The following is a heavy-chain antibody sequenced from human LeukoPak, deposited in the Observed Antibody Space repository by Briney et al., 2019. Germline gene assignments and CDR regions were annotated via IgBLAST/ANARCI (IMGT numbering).Heavy chain of an antibody. CDR3: AKGDLRSPRGYFDY. CDR1: GFTFSSYS. D-gene: IGHD2-2*01. CDR2: ISSSSSYI. Sequence: GGSLRLSCAASGFTFSSYSMNWVRQAPGKGLEWVSSISSSSSYIYYADSVKGRFTISRDNAKNSLYLQMNSLRAKDTAVYYCAKGDLRSPRGYFDYWGQGTLVTVSS. V-gene: IGHV3-21*01. J-gene: IGHJ4*02.